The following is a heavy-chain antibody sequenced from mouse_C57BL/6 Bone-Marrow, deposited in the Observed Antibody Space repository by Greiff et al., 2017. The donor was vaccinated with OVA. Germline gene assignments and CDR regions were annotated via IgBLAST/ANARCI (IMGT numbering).Heavy chain of an antibody. CDR3: ARERSRWFAY. J-gene: IGHJ3*01. CDR1: GFTFSSYA. V-gene: IGHV5-4*01. CDR2: ISDGGSYT. Sequence: EVKVVESGGGLVKPGGSLKLSCAASGFTFSSYAMSWVRQTPEKRLEWVATISDGGSYTYYPDNVKGRFTISRDNAKNNLYLQMSHLKSEDTAMYYCARERSRWFAYWGQGTLVTVSA.